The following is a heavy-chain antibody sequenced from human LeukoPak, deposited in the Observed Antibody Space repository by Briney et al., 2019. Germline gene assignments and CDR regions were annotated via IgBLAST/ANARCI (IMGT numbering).Heavy chain of an antibody. D-gene: IGHD4-17*01. V-gene: IGHV3-21*04. J-gene: IGHJ4*02. Sequence: GGSLRLSCAASGFTFSSYSMNWVRQAPGKGLEWVSSISSSSSYIYYADSVKGRFTISRDNAKNSLYLQMNSLRAEDTAVYYCAKVTKTTSDISDYWGQGTLVTVSS. CDR3: AKVTKTTSDISDY. CDR2: ISSSSSYI. CDR1: GFTFSSYS.